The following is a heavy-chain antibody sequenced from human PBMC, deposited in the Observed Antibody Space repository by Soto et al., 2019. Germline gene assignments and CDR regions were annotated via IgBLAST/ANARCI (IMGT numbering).Heavy chain of an antibody. CDR1: GYTFTSYG. CDR2: ISAYNGNT. Sequence: ASVTVSCKASGYTFTSYGISWVRQAPGQGLEWMGWISAYNGNTNYAQKLQGRFTMTTDTSTSTAYMELRSLKSDDTAVYYCARDSLRDCSGGSCYSWWFDPWGQGTLVTVSS. CDR3: ARDSLRDCSGGSCYSWWFDP. J-gene: IGHJ5*02. V-gene: IGHV1-18*01. D-gene: IGHD2-15*01.